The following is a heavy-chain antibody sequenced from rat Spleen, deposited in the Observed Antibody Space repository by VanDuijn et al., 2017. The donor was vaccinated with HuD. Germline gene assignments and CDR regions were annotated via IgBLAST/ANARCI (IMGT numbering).Heavy chain of an antibody. D-gene: IGHD1-7*01. CDR2: ITNTGGST. V-gene: IGHV5-31*01. CDR3: TMGIDY. Sequence: EVQLMESGGGLVQPGRSLKLSCVASGFTFNKYWMTWIRQAPGKGLEWVASITNTGGSTHYPDSVKGRFSISRDNAKSTLYLQMNSLRSEDTATYYCTMGIDYWGQGVMVTVSS. J-gene: IGHJ2*01. CDR1: GFTFNKYW.